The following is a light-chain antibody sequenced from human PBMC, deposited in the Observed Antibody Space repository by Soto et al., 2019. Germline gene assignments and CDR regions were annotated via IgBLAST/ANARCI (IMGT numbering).Light chain of an antibody. J-gene: IGLJ1*01. Sequence: QSVLTQPPSVSGAPGQRVTISCTGSSPNIGAGYDVHWYQQLPGTAPKLLIYGNSNRPSGVPDRFSGSKSGTSASLAITGLQAEDEADYYCQSYDSSLSAFYVFGTGTKVTVL. V-gene: IGLV1-40*01. CDR2: GNS. CDR3: QSYDSSLSAFYV. CDR1: SPNIGAGYD.